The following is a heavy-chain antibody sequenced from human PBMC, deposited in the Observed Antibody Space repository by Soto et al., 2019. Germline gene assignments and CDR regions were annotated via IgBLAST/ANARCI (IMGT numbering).Heavy chain of an antibody. J-gene: IGHJ5*02. CDR2: INAANGDT. CDR1: GYTFTSYG. D-gene: IGHD6-13*01. V-gene: IGHV1-3*01. CDR3: VRRHVSATGIDWFDP. Sequence: ASLKFSCKSSGYTFTSYGIHWVRQAPGQRLEWMGWINAANGDTKYSPKFQGRVTITRDTSASTAYMELSSLRSEDTAVYYCVRRHVSATGIDWFDPWGQGTLVTVPQ.